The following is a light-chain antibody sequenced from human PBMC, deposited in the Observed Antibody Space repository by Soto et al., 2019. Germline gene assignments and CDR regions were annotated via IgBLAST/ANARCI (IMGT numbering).Light chain of an antibody. V-gene: IGKV1-39*01. Sequence: QMTQSPSSLSAAVGDRVTITCRTSQIIRNFLNWYQQKPGTVPKLLISSSSTLESGVPSRFSCGGSGTDFTLTITNLQPEDFATYFGQQNYLSPWTFGPGTRVEIK. J-gene: IGKJ1*01. CDR1: QIIRNF. CDR2: SSS. CDR3: QQNYLSPWT.